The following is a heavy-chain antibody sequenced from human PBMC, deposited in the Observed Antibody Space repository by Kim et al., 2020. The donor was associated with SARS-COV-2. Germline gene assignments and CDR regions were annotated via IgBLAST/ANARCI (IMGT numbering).Heavy chain of an antibody. D-gene: IGHD3-3*01. J-gene: IGHJ5*02. CDR3: ARVIITIFGHTFDP. V-gene: IGHV3-7*01. Sequence: YVDSVKGPFTISRDNAKNSLYLQMNSLRAEDTAVYYCARVIITIFGHTFDPWGQGTLVTVSS.